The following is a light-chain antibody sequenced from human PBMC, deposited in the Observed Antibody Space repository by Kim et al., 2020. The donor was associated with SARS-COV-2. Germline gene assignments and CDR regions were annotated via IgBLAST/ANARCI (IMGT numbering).Light chain of an antibody. CDR3: KVWHSSSGDVV. CDR2: FDS. Sequence: SYELTQPPSVSVAPGKTAMIPCGGNNIETKSVHXYQQKPGQAPVLVVYFDSDRPSGIPERFSGSISGNTATLTISRVEAGDEADYYCKVWHSSSGDVVFG. V-gene: IGLV3-21*04. J-gene: IGLJ2*01. CDR1: NIETKS.